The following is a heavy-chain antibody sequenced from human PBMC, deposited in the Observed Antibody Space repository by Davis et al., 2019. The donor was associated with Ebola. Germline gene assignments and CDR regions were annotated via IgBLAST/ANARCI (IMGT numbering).Heavy chain of an antibody. D-gene: IGHD3-3*01. CDR1: GFTFSSYA. CDR3: ARVASIFGVVITWNDY. Sequence: GESLKISCAASGFTFSSYAMHWVRQAPGKGLEWVAVISYAGSNKYYADSVKGRFTISRDNSKNTLYLQMNSLRAEDTAVYYCARVASIFGVVITWNDYWGQGTLVTVSS. J-gene: IGHJ4*02. V-gene: IGHV3-30-3*01. CDR2: ISYAGSNK.